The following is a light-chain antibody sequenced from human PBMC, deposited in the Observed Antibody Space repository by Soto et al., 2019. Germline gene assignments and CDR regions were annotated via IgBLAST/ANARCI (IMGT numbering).Light chain of an antibody. J-gene: IGLJ2*01. CDR1: SSDVGGYNY. CDR2: DVS. Sequence: QSALTQPACVSGSPGQSITISCTGTSSDVGGYNYVSWYQQHPGKAPKLMIYDVSNRPSGVSNRFSGSKSGNTASLTISGLQAEDEADYYCSSYTSISTPVVFGGGTKLTVL. CDR3: SSYTSISTPVV. V-gene: IGLV2-14*01.